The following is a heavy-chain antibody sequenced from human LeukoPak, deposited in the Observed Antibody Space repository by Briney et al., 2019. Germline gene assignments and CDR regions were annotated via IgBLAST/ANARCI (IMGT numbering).Heavy chain of an antibody. D-gene: IGHD3-3*01. CDR1: GYTLTELS. CDR2: FYPGDGET. J-gene: IGHJ3*02. V-gene: IGHV1-24*01. Sequence: ASVKVSCKVSGYTLTELSMHWVRQAPGKGLEWMGGFYPGDGETIYAQKFQGRVTMTEDTSTDTAYMELSSLRSEDTAVYYCATDAGGYYDFWSGRYAFDIWGQGTMVTVSS. CDR3: ATDAGGYYDFWSGRYAFDI.